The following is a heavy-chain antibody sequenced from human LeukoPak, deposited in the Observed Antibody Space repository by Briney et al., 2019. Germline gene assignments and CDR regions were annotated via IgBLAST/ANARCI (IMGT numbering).Heavy chain of an antibody. Sequence: GGSLRLSCAASGFTFSDYYMSWIRQAPGKGLEWVSYISGSGSTIYYADSVKGRFTISRDNAKNSLYLQMNSLRAEDTAVYHCARCIGSYFCFDYWGQGTLVTVSS. J-gene: IGHJ4*02. CDR2: ISGSGSTI. CDR3: ARCIGSYFCFDY. CDR1: GFTFSDYY. D-gene: IGHD1-26*01. V-gene: IGHV3-11*04.